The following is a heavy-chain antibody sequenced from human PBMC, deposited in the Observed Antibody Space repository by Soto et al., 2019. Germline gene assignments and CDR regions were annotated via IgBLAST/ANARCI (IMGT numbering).Heavy chain of an antibody. CDR2: ISYSGNT. J-gene: IGHJ4*02. V-gene: IGHV4-59*01. CDR3: ARHSFGGGYDSRKVYFDY. Sequence: PSETLSLTCTVSRGSISSYYWSWIRQPPGKGLEWIGYISYSGNTNCNASLKSRVTISVDTSTNQFSLRLTSVTAADTAVYYCARHSFGGGYDSRKVYFDYWGQGTLVTVSS. D-gene: IGHD5-12*01. CDR1: RGSISSYY.